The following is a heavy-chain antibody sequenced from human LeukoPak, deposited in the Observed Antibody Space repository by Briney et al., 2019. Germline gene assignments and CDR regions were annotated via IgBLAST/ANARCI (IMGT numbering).Heavy chain of an antibody. CDR3: ARGDSSGYYSY. Sequence: GASVKVSCKASGGTFSSYAISWVRQAPGQGLEWMGGIIPIFGTANYAQKFQGRVTITADKSTSTAYMELSSLRSEDTAVYYCARGDSSGYYSYWGQGTLVTVSS. CDR1: GGTFSSYA. J-gene: IGHJ4*02. V-gene: IGHV1-69*06. D-gene: IGHD3-22*01. CDR2: IIPIFGTA.